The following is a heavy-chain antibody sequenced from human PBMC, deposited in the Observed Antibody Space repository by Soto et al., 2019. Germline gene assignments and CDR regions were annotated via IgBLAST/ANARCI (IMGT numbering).Heavy chain of an antibody. CDR1: GFTFISYA. D-gene: IGHD3-22*01. Sequence: GGSLRLSCAASGFTFISYAMSWGRQAPGKGLEWVSAISGSGGSTYYADSVKGRFTISRDNSKNTLYLQMNSLRAEDTAVHYCAKDLYYYDSSGYFGEDDAFDIWGQGTMVTVSS. J-gene: IGHJ3*02. V-gene: IGHV3-23*01. CDR3: AKDLYYYDSSGYFGEDDAFDI. CDR2: ISGSGGST.